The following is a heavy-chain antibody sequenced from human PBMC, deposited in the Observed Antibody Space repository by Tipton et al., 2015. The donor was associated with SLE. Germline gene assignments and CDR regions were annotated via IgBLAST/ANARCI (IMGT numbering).Heavy chain of an antibody. CDR3: TTAPRVVVVASYSGYAFDI. CDR2: IKSKTDGGTT. Sequence: SLRLSCAASGFTFSNAWMSWVRQAPGKGLEWVGRIKSKTDGGTTDYAAPVKGRFTISRDDSKNTLYLQMNSLKTEDTAVYYCTTAPRVVVVASYSGYAFDIWGQGTMVTVSS. J-gene: IGHJ3*02. V-gene: IGHV3-15*01. D-gene: IGHD2-15*01. CDR1: GFTFSNAW.